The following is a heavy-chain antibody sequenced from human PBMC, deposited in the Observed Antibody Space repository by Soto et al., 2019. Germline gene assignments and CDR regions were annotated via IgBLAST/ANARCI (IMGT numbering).Heavy chain of an antibody. Sequence: GGPLRLSCAASGFPFSDYYIHWIRRAPGKGLEWISYISGNGEVIQYAASARGRFTISRDNAENSVYLEMESLRDEDTALYYCARDVDADFRTDFDYWGRGTLVTVSS. CDR1: GFPFSDYY. CDR3: ARDVDADFRTDFDY. CDR2: ISGNGEVI. D-gene: IGHD4-17*01. J-gene: IGHJ4*02. V-gene: IGHV3-11*01.